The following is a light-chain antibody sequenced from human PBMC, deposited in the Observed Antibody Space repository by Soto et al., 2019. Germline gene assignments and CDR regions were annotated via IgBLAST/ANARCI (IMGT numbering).Light chain of an antibody. CDR3: QQYGSSPWT. J-gene: IGKJ1*01. CDR2: GAS. CDR1: QDITTY. V-gene: IGKV3-20*01. Sequence: IVLTQSPGSLSLSPGXTATLTCRASQDITTYLAWYQQKPGQAPRLLIYGASSRATGIPDRFSGSGSGTDFTLTISRLEPEDFAVYYCQQYGSSPWTFGQGTKVDIK.